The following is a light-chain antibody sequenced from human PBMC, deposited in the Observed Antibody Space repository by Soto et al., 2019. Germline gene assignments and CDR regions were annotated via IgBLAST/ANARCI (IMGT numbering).Light chain of an antibody. V-gene: IGLV2-14*01. CDR1: SSDVGGYNY. CDR2: EVS. CDR3: SSYTSTSTYV. J-gene: IGLJ1*01. Sequence: QSVLTQPASVSGSPGQSIAISCTGTSSDVGGYNYVSWYQQHPGKAPKLMISEVSNRPSGVSNRFSGSKSGNTASLTISGLQAEDESDYYCSSYTSTSTYVFGTGTKV.